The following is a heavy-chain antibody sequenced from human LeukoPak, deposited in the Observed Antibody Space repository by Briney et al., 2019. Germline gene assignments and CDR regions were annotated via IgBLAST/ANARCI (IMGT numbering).Heavy chain of an antibody. Sequence: SETLSLTCTVSGGSISSYYWSWIRQPPGKGLEWIGYIYYSGSTNYNPSLKSRVTISVDTSKNQFSLKLSSVTAADTAVYYCAREYDYGYLGYWGQGTLVTVSS. CDR2: IYYSGST. V-gene: IGHV4-59*01. D-gene: IGHD3-10*01. J-gene: IGHJ4*02. CDR3: AREYDYGYLGY. CDR1: GGSISSYY.